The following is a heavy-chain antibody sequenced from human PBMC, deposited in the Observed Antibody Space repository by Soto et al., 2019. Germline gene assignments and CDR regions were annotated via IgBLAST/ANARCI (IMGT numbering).Heavy chain of an antibody. D-gene: IGHD5-12*01. CDR2: ISYDGSKE. Sequence: ESGGGVVQPGRSLRLSCAASGFTFSSYGIHWVRQAPGKGLEWVAVISYDGSKEYCVDSVKARFSISRDNSKNTVYLQMNSLRVEDTAVYYCARDRGGYDFPGGLVDYWGQGILVTVSS. CDR3: ARDRGGYDFPGGLVDY. CDR1: GFTFSSYG. J-gene: IGHJ4*02. V-gene: IGHV3-30*03.